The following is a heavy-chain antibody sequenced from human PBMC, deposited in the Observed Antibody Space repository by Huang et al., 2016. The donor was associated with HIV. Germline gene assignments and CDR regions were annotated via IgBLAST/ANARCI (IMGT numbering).Heavy chain of an antibody. CDR3: AHTETLLRGLLDAFDI. D-gene: IGHD3-10*01. CDR2: MYSDDDK. J-gene: IGHJ3*02. V-gene: IGHV2-5*02. CDR1: GFSLTTSGVA. Sequence: QITLKESGPTLVKPTQTLTLTCTFSGFSLTTSGVAVGWIRQPPGKALEWLALMYSDDDKRYSPSLKSRLTITNDTSKNQVVLTMTNMDPVDTATYYCAHTETLLRGLLDAFDIWGQGTMVTVSS.